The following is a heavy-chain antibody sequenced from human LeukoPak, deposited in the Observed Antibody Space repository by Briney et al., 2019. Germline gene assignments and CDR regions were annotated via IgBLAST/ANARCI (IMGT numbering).Heavy chain of an antibody. CDR1: GGSFSGYY. D-gene: IGHD3-22*01. CDR3: ARQVRSPVVMFMDV. J-gene: IGHJ6*03. V-gene: IGHV4-34*01. Sequence: PSETLSLTCAVYGGSFSGYYWSWIRQPPGKGLEWIGEINHSGSTNYNPSLKSRVTISVDTSKNQFSLKLSSVTAADTGVYFCARQVRSPVVMFMDVWGKGTTVIVSS. CDR2: INHSGST.